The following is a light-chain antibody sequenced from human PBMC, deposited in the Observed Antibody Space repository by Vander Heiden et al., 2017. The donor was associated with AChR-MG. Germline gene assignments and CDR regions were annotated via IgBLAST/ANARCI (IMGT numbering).Light chain of an antibody. V-gene: IGLV3-1*01. Sequence: YELTQPSSGYVSPGQTAKITCPGDKLGAKYASWYEQTPGQSPLMDLFQDTRPSSVLAERFSCSTSGTIATLTIGGTPAMDAAYYYCPACDSRTAVFGTGTKVTVL. J-gene: IGLJ1*01. CDR3: PACDSRTAV. CDR1: KLGAKY. CDR2: QDT.